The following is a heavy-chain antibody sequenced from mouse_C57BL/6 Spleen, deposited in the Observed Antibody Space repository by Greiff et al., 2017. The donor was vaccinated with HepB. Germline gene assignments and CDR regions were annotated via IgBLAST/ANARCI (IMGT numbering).Heavy chain of an antibody. CDR1: GYTFTDYE. Sequence: QVQLQQSGAELVRPGASVTLSCKASGYTFTDYEMHWVKQTPVHGLEWIGAIDPETGGTAYNQKFKGKAILTADKSSSTAYMELRSLTSEDSAVYYCTRSPYGYEDGGFAYWGQGTLVTVSA. J-gene: IGHJ3*01. D-gene: IGHD2-2*01. CDR3: TRSPYGYEDGGFAY. CDR2: IDPETGGT. V-gene: IGHV1-15*01.